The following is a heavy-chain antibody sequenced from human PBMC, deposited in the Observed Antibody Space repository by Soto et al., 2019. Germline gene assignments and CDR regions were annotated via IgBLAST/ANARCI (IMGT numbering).Heavy chain of an antibody. CDR1: GFTVSGNY. J-gene: IGHJ4*02. Sequence: VGSLRLSCAASGFTVSGNYMSWFRQAPVKGLEWVSVIYSGGSTYYADSVKGRFTISGDNSKNTLYLQMNSLRAEDTAVYYCARAPLYGGIPFDYWGQGTLVTVSS. CDR3: ARAPLYGGIPFDY. D-gene: IGHD2-15*01. CDR2: IYSGGST. V-gene: IGHV3-53*01.